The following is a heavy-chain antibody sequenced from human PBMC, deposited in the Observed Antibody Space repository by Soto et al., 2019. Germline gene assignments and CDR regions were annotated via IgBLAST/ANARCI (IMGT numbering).Heavy chain of an antibody. CDR1: GYSFTSYW. CDR3: ARRGGQQKTAYYYYYYGMDV. Sequence: GESLKISCKGSGYSFTSYWIGWVRQMPGKGLEWMGIIYPGDSDTRYSPSFQGQVTISADKSISTAYLQWSSLKASDTAMYYRARRGGQQKTAYYYYYYGMDVWGQGTTVTVSS. D-gene: IGHD6-13*01. J-gene: IGHJ6*02. CDR2: IYPGDSDT. V-gene: IGHV5-51*01.